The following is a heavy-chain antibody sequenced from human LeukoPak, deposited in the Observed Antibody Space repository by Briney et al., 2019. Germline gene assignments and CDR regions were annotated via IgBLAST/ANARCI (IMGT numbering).Heavy chain of an antibody. CDR3: GEGH. CDR2: ISGSGDKT. CDR1: GFTFSNFA. J-gene: IGHJ4*02. Sequence: PGGSLRLSCAASGFTFSNFAMIWVRQAPGKGLEWVSAISGSGDKTHYAASVKGRFTISRDNSKSVLYMQLNNLRLEDTAVFYCGEGHWGRGTLVTVSS. V-gene: IGHV3-23*01.